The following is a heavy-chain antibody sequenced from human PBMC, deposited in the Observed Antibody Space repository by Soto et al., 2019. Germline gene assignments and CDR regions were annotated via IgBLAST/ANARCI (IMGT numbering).Heavy chain of an antibody. Sequence: ASVKVSCKASGYTFSSSAISWVRQAPGQGLEWMGWISVYNGNTNYAQKFQGRVIMTRDTSTSTAYMELRSLRSDDTAVYYCVRDARGWNYYYYYAMDVWGQGTTVTVSS. CDR2: ISVYNGNT. CDR1: GYTFSSSA. J-gene: IGHJ6*02. V-gene: IGHV1-18*01. D-gene: IGHD1-1*01. CDR3: VRDARGWNYYYYYAMDV.